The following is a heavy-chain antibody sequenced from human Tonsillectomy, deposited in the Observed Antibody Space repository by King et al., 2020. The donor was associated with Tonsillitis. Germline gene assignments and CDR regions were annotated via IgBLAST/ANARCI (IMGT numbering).Heavy chain of an antibody. V-gene: IGHV3-33*08. CDR2: IWYDVRNK. J-gene: IGHJ4*02. D-gene: IGHD6-19*01. CDR3: AGAGKAVAEPPDY. Sequence: VQLQESGGGVVQPGRSLRLSCAASRFTFSSYGMHWVRQAPGQGLEWVAVIWYDVRNKYYADSVKGRFTISRDNSKNTLYLQMNSLRAEDKAVDYCAGAGKAVAEPPDYWGQGTLVTVSS. CDR1: RFTFSSYG.